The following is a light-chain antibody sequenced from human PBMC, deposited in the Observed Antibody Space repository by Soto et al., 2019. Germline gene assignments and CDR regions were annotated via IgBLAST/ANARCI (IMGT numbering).Light chain of an antibody. CDR2: GAS. J-gene: IGKJ5*01. V-gene: IGKV3-11*01. CDR3: QQRSNWPPGIT. CDR1: ERLSSVY. Sequence: EIVLTQSPGTLSLSPGERATLSCRASERLSSVYLAWYQQRPGQPPRLLIYGASNRATGIPARFSGSGSGTDFTLTISSLEPEDFAVYYCQQRSNWPPGITFGQGTRLEIK.